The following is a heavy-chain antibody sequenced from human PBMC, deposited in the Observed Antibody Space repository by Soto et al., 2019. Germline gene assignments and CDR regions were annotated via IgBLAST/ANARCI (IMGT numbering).Heavy chain of an antibody. D-gene: IGHD5-12*01. Sequence: QVQLVQSGAEVKKPGSSVKVSCKASGGTFSSYTISWVRQAPGQGLEWMGRIIPILGIANYAQKFQGRVTITADKSTSTAYMELSSLRSEDTAVYYCARDVRGDGYKPWGQGTLVTVSS. CDR2: IIPILGIA. CDR3: ARDVRGDGYKP. V-gene: IGHV1-69*08. J-gene: IGHJ5*02. CDR1: GGTFSSYT.